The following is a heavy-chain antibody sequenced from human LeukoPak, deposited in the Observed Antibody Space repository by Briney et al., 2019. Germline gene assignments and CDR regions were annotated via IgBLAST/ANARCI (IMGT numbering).Heavy chain of an antibody. CDR3: ARDQGYSYGHSFDY. V-gene: IGHV3-30-3*01. Sequence: GGSLRLSCAASGFTYSSHNMHWVRQAPGKGLEWVALVSSDGNNKYYADSAKGRFTISRDNSKNTLYLQMNSLRAEDTAVYYCARDQGYSYGHSFDYWGQGTLVTVSS. D-gene: IGHD5-18*01. J-gene: IGHJ4*02. CDR2: VSSDGNNK. CDR1: GFTYSSHN.